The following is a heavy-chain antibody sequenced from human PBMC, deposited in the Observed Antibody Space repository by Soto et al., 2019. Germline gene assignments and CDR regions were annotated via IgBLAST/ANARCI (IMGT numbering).Heavy chain of an antibody. V-gene: IGHV4-59*01. J-gene: IGHJ4*02. D-gene: IGHD5-12*01. CDR3: ARWEDGYNFDY. Sequence: QVQLQESGPGLVKPSETLSLTSTVSGGSISSYYWSWIRQPPGKGLEWIGYIYYSGSTNYNPSLKRRVTISVDTSKNQFSLKLSSVTAADTAVYFCARWEDGYNFDYWGQGTLVTVSS. CDR2: IYYSGST. CDR1: GGSISSYY.